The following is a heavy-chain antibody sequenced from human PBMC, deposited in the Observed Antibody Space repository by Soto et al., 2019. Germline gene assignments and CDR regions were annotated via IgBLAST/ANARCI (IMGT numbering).Heavy chain of an antibody. CDR2: INADNGNT. J-gene: IGHJ5*02. V-gene: IGHV1-3*01. CDR3: ARHPERIAEIGWLDP. CDR1: GYTFTSYA. D-gene: IGHD6-13*01. Sequence: GASVKASCKASGYTFTSYAMHWVRQAPGQRLEWMVWINADNGNTKYSQKFQGRVTITRDTSASTAYMELRSLRAEDTAVYYCARHPERIAEIGWLDPWGQGTLVPVSS.